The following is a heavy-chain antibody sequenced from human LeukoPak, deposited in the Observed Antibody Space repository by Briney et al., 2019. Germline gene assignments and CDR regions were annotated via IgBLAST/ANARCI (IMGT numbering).Heavy chain of an antibody. Sequence: GASVKVSCKSSGYTFNVYYMHWVRQAPGQGLEWMGWINPNSGGTHYAQKFQGRVTMTRDTSISTAYLELSWLRSDDTAVYYCARDLKRRYYYDSSGSLSEYYFDYWGRGTLVTVSS. CDR3: ARDLKRRYYYDSSGSLSEYYFDY. CDR1: GYTFNVYY. CDR2: INPNSGGT. D-gene: IGHD3-22*01. V-gene: IGHV1-2*02. J-gene: IGHJ4*02.